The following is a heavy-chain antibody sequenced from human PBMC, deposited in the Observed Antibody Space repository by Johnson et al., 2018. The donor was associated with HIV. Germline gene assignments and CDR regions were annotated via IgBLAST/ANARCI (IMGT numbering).Heavy chain of an antibody. J-gene: IGHJ3*02. CDR2: IRWNSGSI. CDR3: AKDTYSHRLTVTESGFDI. Sequence: VQLVESGGGLVQPGRSLRLSCAASGFTFDDYAMHWVRQAPGKGLEWVSGIRWNSGSIAYADSVKGRFTISRDNAKNYLYVQMNSLRAEDTAVYYCAKDTYSHRLTVTESGFDIWGQGTMVTVSS. CDR1: GFTFDDYA. V-gene: IGHV3-9*01. D-gene: IGHD4-11*01.